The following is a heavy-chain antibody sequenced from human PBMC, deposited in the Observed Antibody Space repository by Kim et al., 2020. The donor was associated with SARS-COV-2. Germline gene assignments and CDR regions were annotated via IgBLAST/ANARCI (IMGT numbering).Heavy chain of an antibody. J-gene: IGHJ6*03. Sequence: ASVKVSCKASGYTFTSYYMHWVRQAPGQGLEWMGIINPSGGSTSYAQKFQGRVTMTRDTSTSTVYMELSSLRSEDTAVYYCARDSYYDSSGYQYYYYYYYMDVWGKGTTVTVSS. D-gene: IGHD3-22*01. CDR1: GYTFTSYY. V-gene: IGHV1-46*01. CDR2: INPSGGST. CDR3: ARDSYYDSSGYQYYYYYYYMDV.